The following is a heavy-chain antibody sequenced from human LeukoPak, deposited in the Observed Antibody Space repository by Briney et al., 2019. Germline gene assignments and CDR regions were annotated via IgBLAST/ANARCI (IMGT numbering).Heavy chain of an antibody. CDR2: VNPKNGET. CDR3: ATPSGSYFGYYYFHW. CDR1: GYKFSDYY. J-gene: IGHJ4*02. D-gene: IGHD1-26*01. Sequence: ASVKISCKASGYKFSDYYVHWVQQAPGKGLEWMGRVNPKNGETMYVGKLLGRISISADTSTNTLYMELSSLRSEDTAVYYCATPSGSYFGYYYFHWWGQGTLVTVSS. V-gene: IGHV1-69-2*01.